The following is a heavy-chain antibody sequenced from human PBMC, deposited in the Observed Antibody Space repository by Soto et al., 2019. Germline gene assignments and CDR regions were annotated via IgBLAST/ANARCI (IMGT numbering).Heavy chain of an antibody. CDR1: GYTLTELS. Sequence: ASVKVSCKVSGYTLTELSMHWVRQAPGKGLEWMGGFDPEDCETIYAQKFQGRVAMTEDTSTDTAYMELSSLRSEDTAVYYCATVLPDNGYAFDIWGQGTMVTVSS. D-gene: IGHD1-1*01. V-gene: IGHV1-24*01. J-gene: IGHJ3*02. CDR3: ATVLPDNGYAFDI. CDR2: FDPEDCET.